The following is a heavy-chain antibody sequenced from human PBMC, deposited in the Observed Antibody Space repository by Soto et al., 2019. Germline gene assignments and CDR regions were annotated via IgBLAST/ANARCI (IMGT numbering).Heavy chain of an antibody. J-gene: IGHJ4*02. V-gene: IGHV1-46*03. CDR2: INPSGGST. CDR3: ARGGNIVVVPAAVDY. Sequence: GASVKVSCKASGYTFTSYYMHWVRQAPGQGLEWMGIINPSGGSTSYAQKFQGRVTMTRDTSTSTVYMELSSLRSEDTAVYYCARGGNIVVVPAAVDYWGQGTLVTVSS. CDR1: GYTFTSYY. D-gene: IGHD2-2*01.